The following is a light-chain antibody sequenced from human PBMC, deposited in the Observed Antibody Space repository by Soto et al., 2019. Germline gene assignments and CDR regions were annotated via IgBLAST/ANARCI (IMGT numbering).Light chain of an antibody. CDR2: GAS. CDR3: QQYGGSPRT. Sequence: EIVLTQSPGTLSLSPGERATLSCRASQSVSSNYLAWYQHKPGQAPRLLIYGASGRATGIPDRFSGSGSGTDFTLTISRLEPEDFAVYYCQQYGGSPRTFGQGTKVEIK. CDR1: QSVSSNY. J-gene: IGKJ1*01. V-gene: IGKV3-20*01.